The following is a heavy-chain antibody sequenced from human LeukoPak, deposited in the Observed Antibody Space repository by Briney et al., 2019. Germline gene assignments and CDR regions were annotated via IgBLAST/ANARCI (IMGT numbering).Heavy chain of an antibody. CDR1: GFTFNSYG. V-gene: IGHV3-33*08. CDR2: IWFDGKNE. CDR3: ARDRHCANGVCHSPPGMDV. Sequence: PGRSLRLSCAASGFTFNSYGMHWVRQAPGKGLEWVADIWFDGKNEHFADSVKGRFTISRDNSKNTMYLQINSLRAEDTAVYYCARDRHCANGVCHSPPGMDVWGQGTTVTVSS. D-gene: IGHD2-8*01. J-gene: IGHJ6*02.